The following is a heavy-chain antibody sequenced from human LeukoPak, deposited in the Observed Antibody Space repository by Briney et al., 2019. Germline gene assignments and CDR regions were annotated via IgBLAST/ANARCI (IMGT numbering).Heavy chain of an antibody. CDR2: ISVYNGNT. CDR3: AREMGSGWRLGY. Sequence: ASVKVSXKASGYTFTSYGISWVRQAPGQGLEWMGWISVYNGNTNYAQKLQGRVTMTTDTSTSTAYMELRSLRSDDTAVYYCAREMGSGWRLGYWGQGTLVTVSS. D-gene: IGHD6-19*01. J-gene: IGHJ4*02. V-gene: IGHV1-18*01. CDR1: GYTFTSYG.